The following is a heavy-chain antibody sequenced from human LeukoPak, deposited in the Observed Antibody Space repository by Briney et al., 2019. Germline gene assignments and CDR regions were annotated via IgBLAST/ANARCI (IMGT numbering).Heavy chain of an antibody. V-gene: IGHV1-2*02. J-gene: IGHJ4*02. CDR3: ARDRYGDGFAHLDY. CDR1: VYTFTSYA. CDR2: ITPSGGT. D-gene: IGHD5-24*01. Sequence: ASLKVSCTPSVYTFTSYAIHWVRQAPGQGLEWMGWITPSGGTNYPQKFQGRVAITWDKSITTAYMDLSRLTSDDTAVYYCARDRYGDGFAHLDYWGQGALVTVSS.